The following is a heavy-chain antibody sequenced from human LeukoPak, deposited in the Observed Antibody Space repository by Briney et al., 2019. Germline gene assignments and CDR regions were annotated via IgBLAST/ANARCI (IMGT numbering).Heavy chain of an antibody. Sequence: PSETLSLTCTVSGDSISSGSYYWSWIRQPAGKGREWIGRIYTSESTNYNPSLNSRITISVDTSKNQFSLKLSSVTAADTAVYYWARDWIGRHDDFWSGYRNWFDPWGQGTLVTVSS. CDR2: IYTSEST. V-gene: IGHV4-61*02. CDR3: ARDWIGRHDDFWSGYRNWFDP. CDR1: GDSISSGSYY. D-gene: IGHD3-3*01. J-gene: IGHJ5*02.